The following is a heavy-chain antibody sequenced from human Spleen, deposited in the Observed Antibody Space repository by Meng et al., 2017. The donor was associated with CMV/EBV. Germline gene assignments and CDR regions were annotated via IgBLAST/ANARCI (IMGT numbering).Heavy chain of an antibody. CDR3: TNFRTNPNKYSSS. V-gene: IGHV3-73*01. J-gene: IGHJ4*02. D-gene: IGHD6-13*01. Sequence: GESLKISCAASGFTFSGSAMHWVRQASGKGLEWVGRIRSKANSYATAYAASVKGRFTISRDDSKNTAYLQMNSLKTEDTAVYYCTNFRTNPNKYSSSWGQGTLVTVSS. CDR2: IRSKANSYAT. CDR1: GFTFSGSA.